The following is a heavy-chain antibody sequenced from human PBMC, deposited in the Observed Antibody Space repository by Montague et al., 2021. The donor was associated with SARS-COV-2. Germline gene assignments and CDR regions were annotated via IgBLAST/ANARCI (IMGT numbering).Heavy chain of an antibody. V-gene: IGHV4-34*01. J-gene: IGHJ6*02. Sequence: SETRSLTCAVYGGSFSNYYWSWVRQPPGKGLEWIGEINHSGSTNXNPSLKSRVTISVDTSKNQFSLKLSSVTATDTAVYYCARGRRILLWFGELLSGGDYYGMDVWGQGTTVTVSS. CDR1: GGSFSNYY. D-gene: IGHD3-10*01. CDR3: ARGRRILLWFGELLSGGDYYGMDV. CDR2: INHSGST.